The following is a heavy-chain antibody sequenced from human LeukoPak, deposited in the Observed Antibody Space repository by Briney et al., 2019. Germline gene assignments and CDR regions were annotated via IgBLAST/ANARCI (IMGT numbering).Heavy chain of an antibody. CDR1: GDSISRTSFY. V-gene: IGHV4-39*01. CDR2: IYYTGTT. D-gene: IGHD1-26*01. Sequence: SETLSLTCTVSGDSISRTSFYWGWIRQPPGKGLEWIGNIYYTGTTYYNPSLKSRGTISVDTSKNQFSLKLSSVTAADTAVYYRARRVWVGFRQGSFDYWGQGTLVTVSS. J-gene: IGHJ4*02. CDR3: ARRVWVGFRQGSFDY.